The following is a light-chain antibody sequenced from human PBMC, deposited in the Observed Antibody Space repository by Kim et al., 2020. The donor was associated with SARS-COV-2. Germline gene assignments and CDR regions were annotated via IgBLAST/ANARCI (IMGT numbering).Light chain of an antibody. Sequence: ASVGDRVTITCRARQTINSLLNWYQQKPGKAPKLLIYATYSLQSGVPSRFRGSGSGTDFTLPISSLQPEDFATYYCQQSFSFPRTFGGGTKVDIK. V-gene: IGKV1-39*01. CDR2: ATY. CDR1: QTINSL. CDR3: QQSFSFPRT. J-gene: IGKJ4*01.